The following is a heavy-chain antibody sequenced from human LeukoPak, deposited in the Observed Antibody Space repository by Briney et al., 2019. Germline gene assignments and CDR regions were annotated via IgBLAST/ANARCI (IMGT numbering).Heavy chain of an antibody. CDR1: GFTFSAYA. Sequence: GESLRLSCSASGFTFSAYAMYWVRQAPGKGLEYVSGISNNGGSSFYADSVKGRFTISRDNSQNTLYLQMSSLRAEDTAVYYCVKITSVTGGDCWGQGTRLTVSS. D-gene: IGHD1-1*01. V-gene: IGHV3-64D*09. J-gene: IGHJ4*02. CDR2: ISNNGGSS. CDR3: VKITSVTGGDC.